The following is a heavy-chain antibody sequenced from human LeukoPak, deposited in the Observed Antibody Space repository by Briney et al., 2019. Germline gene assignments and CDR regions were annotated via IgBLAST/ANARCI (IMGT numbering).Heavy chain of an antibody. D-gene: IGHD3-22*01. J-gene: IGHJ4*02. CDR3: ARLMHYDSSGYPAYYFDY. CDR1: GGTFSSYA. V-gene: IGHV1-69*13. Sequence: SVKVSCKASGGTFSSYAISWVRQAPGQGLEWMGGIIPIFGTANYAQKFQGRVTITADESTSTAYMELSSLRSEDTAVYYCARLMHYDSSGYPAYYFDYWGQGTLVTVSS. CDR2: IIPIFGTA.